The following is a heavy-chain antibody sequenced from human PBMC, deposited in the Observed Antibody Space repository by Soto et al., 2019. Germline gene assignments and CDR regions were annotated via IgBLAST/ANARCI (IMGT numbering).Heavy chain of an antibody. D-gene: IGHD6-13*01. Sequence: GGSLRLSCAASGFTFSSYGMHWVRQAPGKGLEWVAVIWYDGSNKYYADSVKGRFTISRDNSKNTLYLQMNSLRAEDTAVYYCASDIAAAGNGVNYFDYWGQGTLVTVSS. CDR3: ASDIAAAGNGVNYFDY. J-gene: IGHJ4*02. CDR2: IWYDGSNK. CDR1: GFTFSSYG. V-gene: IGHV3-33*01.